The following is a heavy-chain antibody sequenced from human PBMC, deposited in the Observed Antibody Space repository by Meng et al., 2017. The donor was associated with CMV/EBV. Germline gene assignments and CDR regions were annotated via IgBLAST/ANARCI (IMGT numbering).Heavy chain of an antibody. CDR3: ASYSSSRPTNY. J-gene: IGHJ4*02. Sequence: GESLKISCAASGFTFSSYAMHWVRQAPGKGLEWVAVISYDGSNKYYADSVKGRFTISRDNSKNTPYLQMNSLRAEDTAVYYCASYSSSRPTNYWGQGTLVTVSS. CDR2: ISYDGSNK. CDR1: GFTFSSYA. D-gene: IGHD6-6*01. V-gene: IGHV3-30-3*01.